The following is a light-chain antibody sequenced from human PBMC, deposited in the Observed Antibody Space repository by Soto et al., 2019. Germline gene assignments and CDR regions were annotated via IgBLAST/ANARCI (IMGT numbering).Light chain of an antibody. CDR1: QSVKNY. J-gene: IGKJ4*01. CDR3: QQRSNWPPVT. CDR2: DAS. V-gene: IGKV3-11*01. Sequence: EIVLTQSPATLSLSPGERATLSCRASQSVKNYLAWYQQKPGQAPRLLIYDASNRATGIPARFSGSGSGTDFTLTISSLDPEDSAVYYCQQRSNWPPVTFGGGTKVEIK.